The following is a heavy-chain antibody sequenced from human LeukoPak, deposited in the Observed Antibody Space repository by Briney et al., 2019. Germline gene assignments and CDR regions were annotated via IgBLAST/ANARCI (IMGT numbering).Heavy chain of an antibody. Sequence: PGGSLRLSCAASGFTFKDYWMTWVRQAPGKGLEWVASIKVGGNEKYYVESVMGRFTISRDNAKNSLYLQMNSLRAEDTALYYCLQYGAGSTWGQGTLVTVSS. D-gene: IGHD3-10*01. CDR2: IKVGGNEK. J-gene: IGHJ5*02. CDR3: LQYGAGST. CDR1: GFTFKDYW. V-gene: IGHV3-7*01.